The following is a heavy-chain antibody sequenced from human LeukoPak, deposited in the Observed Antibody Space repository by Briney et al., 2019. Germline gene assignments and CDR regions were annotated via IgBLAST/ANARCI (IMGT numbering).Heavy chain of an antibody. D-gene: IGHD1-26*01. CDR1: GFTFSSYA. V-gene: IGHV3-30-3*01. Sequence: GGSLRLSCATSGFTFSSYAMHWVRQAPGKGLEWVAVVSFDGNTKDYADSVKGRFTISRDSSKNTLYLQMNSLRAEDTAVYYCAKVILVEGATTGFDYWGQGTLVTVSS. J-gene: IGHJ4*02. CDR2: VSFDGNTK. CDR3: AKVILVEGATTGFDY.